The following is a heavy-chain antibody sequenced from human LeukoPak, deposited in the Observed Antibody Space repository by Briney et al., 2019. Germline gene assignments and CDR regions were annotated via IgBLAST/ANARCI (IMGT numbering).Heavy chain of an antibody. V-gene: IGHV3-48*04. D-gene: IGHD1-7*01. CDR3: ARVNYVSSGWGAPFDY. CDR2: ISGSGTTM. Sequence: GGSLRLSCAASGFTFSSYSMNWVRQTPGKGLEWVSYISGSGTTMYYAGSVRGRFTISRDNAKSSLYLQMNSLRAEDTAVYYCARVNYVSSGWGAPFDYWGQGTLVTVSS. CDR1: GFTFSSYS. J-gene: IGHJ4*02.